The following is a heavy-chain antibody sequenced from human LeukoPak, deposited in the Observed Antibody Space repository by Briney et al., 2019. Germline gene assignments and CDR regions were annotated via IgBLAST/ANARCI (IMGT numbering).Heavy chain of an antibody. J-gene: IGHJ5*02. CDR2: FYPGDSDT. D-gene: IGHD6-13*01. CDR1: GYSFTSYW. CDR3: AIHHRIAAAGTGWFDP. Sequence: GESLKIPCKSSGYSFTSYWIGWVRQMSGKGMELMGIFYPGDSDTRYSPSFQGQVTISADKSISTAYLQWSSLKASDTAMYYCAIHHRIAAAGTGWFDPWGQGTLVTVSS. V-gene: IGHV5-51*01.